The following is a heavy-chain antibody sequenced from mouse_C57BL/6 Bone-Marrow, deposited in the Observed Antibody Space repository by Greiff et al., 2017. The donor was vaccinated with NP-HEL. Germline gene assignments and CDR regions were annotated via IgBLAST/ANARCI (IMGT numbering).Heavy chain of an antibody. CDR1: GYTFTDYY. J-gene: IGHJ2*01. V-gene: IGHV1-76*01. D-gene: IGHD1-1*01. CDR2: IYPGSGNT. CDR3: ARTTVVENDY. Sequence: VQVVESGAELVRPGASVKLSCKASGYTFTDYYINWVKQRPGQGLEWIARIYPGSGNTYYNEKFKGKATLTAEKSSSTAYMRLSSLTSEDSAVYFCARTTVVENDYWGQGTTLTVSS.